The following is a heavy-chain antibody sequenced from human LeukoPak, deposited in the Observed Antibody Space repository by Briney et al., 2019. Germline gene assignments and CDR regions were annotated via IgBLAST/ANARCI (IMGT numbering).Heavy chain of an antibody. CDR3: ARELEGYCSGGSRYDPDAFDI. V-gene: IGHV1-2*02. CDR2: INPNSGGT. J-gene: IGHJ3*02. Sequence: ASVKVSCKASGYTFTGYYMHWVRQAPGQGLEWMGWINPNSGGTNYAQKFQGRVTMTRDTSISTAYMELSRLRSDDAAVYYCARELEGYCSGGSRYDPDAFDIWGQGTMVTVSS. CDR1: GYTFTGYY. D-gene: IGHD2-15*01.